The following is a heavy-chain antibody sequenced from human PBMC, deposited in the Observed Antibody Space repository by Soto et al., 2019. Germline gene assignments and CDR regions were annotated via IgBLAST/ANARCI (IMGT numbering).Heavy chain of an antibody. CDR1: GYTFTSYG. CDR3: PRDRLVPGSYPYYYYYGMDV. Sequence: QVQLVQSGAEVKKPGASVKVSCKASGYTFTSYGISWVRQAPGQGLEWMGWISAYNGNTNYAQKLQGRVTMTTDTATSTANIELRSPRSADTAVYYCPRDRLVPGSYPYYYYYGMDVWGQGTTVTVSS. J-gene: IGHJ6*02. CDR2: ISAYNGNT. V-gene: IGHV1-18*01. D-gene: IGHD1-26*01.